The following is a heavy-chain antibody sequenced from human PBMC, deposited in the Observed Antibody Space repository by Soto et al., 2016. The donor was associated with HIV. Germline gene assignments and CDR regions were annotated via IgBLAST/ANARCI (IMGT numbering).Heavy chain of an antibody. D-gene: IGHD6-13*01. CDR2: IWYDGSNK. Sequence: VQLVESGGGVVQPGRSLRLSCAASGFTFSSYGMHWVRQAPGKGLEWVAVIWYDGSNKYYADSVKGRFTISRDNSKNTLYLQMNSLRAEDTAVYYCARAKMAAAGPVGYWGQGTLGHRLL. J-gene: IGHJ4*02. V-gene: IGHV3-33*01. CDR1: GFTFSSYG. CDR3: ARAKMAAAGPVGY.